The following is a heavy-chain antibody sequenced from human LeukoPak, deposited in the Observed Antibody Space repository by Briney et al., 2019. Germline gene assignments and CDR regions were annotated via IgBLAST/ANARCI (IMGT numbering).Heavy chain of an antibody. V-gene: IGHV1-18*01. CDR1: GYTFTSYG. CDR3: ARVYGSGSYYNYYYYGMDV. J-gene: IGHJ6*02. CDR2: ISAYNGNT. D-gene: IGHD3-10*01. Sequence: ASVKVSCKASGYTFTSYGISWVRQAPGQGLEWMGWISAYNGNTNYAQKLQGRVTMTTDTSTSTAYMELRSLRSDDTAVYYCARVYGSGSYYNYYYYGMDVWGQGTTVTVSS.